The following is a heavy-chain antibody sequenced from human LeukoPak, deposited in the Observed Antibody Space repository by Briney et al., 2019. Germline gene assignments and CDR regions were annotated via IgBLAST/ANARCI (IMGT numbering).Heavy chain of an antibody. V-gene: IGHV3-48*01. CDR2: ISSGTSTK. CDR1: GFTFSTYG. D-gene: IGHD1-26*01. Sequence: SGGSLRLSCAASGFTFSTYGMNWVRQAPGKGLEWVSYISSGTSTKYYADSVKGRFTISRDNAKNSLYLQMNSLRAEDTAVYYCARDGWELPKYYFDYWGQGTLVTVSS. J-gene: IGHJ4*02. CDR3: ARDGWELPKYYFDY.